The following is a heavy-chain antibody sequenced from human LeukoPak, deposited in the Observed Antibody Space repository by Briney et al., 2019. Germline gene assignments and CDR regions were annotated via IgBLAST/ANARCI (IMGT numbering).Heavy chain of an antibody. CDR1: GYTLTELS. CDR2: XXXXXXXX. Sequence: ASVKVSCKVSGYTLTELSMHXXRQAPGKXXXXMGGXXXXXXXXXXXXXFXXXXXXXXDTSTDTAYMELSSLRSEDTAVYYCAREHPGSRYFDYWGQGTLVTVSS. CDR3: AREHPGSRYFDY. V-gene: IGHV1-24*01. J-gene: IGHJ4*02.